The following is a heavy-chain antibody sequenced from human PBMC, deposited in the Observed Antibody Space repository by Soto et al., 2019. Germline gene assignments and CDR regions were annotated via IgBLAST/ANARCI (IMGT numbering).Heavy chain of an antibody. D-gene: IGHD1-26*01. CDR2: INAGNGNT. CDR1: GYTFTNYA. V-gene: IGHV1-3*01. CDR3: ARGGSLYWYFDL. Sequence: VQLVQSGAEVKKPGASVKVSCKASGYTFTNYAMHWVRQAPGQRLEWMGWINAGNGNTKYSQKFQGRVTITRDTSASTAYMELRSLRSEDTAVYYCARGGSLYWYFDLWGRGTLVTVSS. J-gene: IGHJ2*01.